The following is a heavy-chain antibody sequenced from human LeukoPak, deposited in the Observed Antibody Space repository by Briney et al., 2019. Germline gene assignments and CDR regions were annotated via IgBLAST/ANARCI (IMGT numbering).Heavy chain of an antibody. CDR1: GGSFSGYY. CDR3: ARGYSSSSKGWFDP. J-gene: IGHJ5*02. V-gene: IGHV4-34*01. Sequence: PSETLSLTCAVYGGSFSGYYWSWIRQPPGKGLEWIGEINHSGSTNYNPSLKSRVTISVDTSKNQFSLKLSSVTAADTAVYYCARGYSSSSKGWFDPWGQGTLVTVSS. CDR2: INHSGST. D-gene: IGHD6-6*01.